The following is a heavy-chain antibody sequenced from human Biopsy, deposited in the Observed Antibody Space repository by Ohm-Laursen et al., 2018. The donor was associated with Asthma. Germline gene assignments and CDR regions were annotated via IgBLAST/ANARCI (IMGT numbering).Heavy chain of an antibody. CDR3: ARDSLDISGTIYWYDW. J-gene: IGHJ4*02. CDR2: ISYDGFNK. Sequence: RSLRLSCAASGFTFSTYGMHWVRQAPGKGLEWVAVISYDGFNKDYGDSVKGRFTISRDNSKNTLYLQMNSLTPDDTAVYFCARDSLDISGTIYWYDWWGQGTLVTVSS. V-gene: IGHV3-30*03. D-gene: IGHD1-7*01. CDR1: GFTFSTYG.